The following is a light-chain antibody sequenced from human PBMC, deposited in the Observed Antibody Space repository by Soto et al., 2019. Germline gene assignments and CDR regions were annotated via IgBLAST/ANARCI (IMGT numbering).Light chain of an antibody. J-gene: IGLJ2*01. V-gene: IGLV1-44*01. CDR1: DSNIGSTA. CDR2: SSN. Sequence: VLTQPPSVSATPGQGVTLSCSGGDSNIGSTAVNWYQQLPGTAPKLLIYSSNQRPSGVPDRISGSKSGTSASLAISGLQSEDEADYYCAAWDDDLHVWLFGGGTQLTVL. CDR3: AAWDDDLHVWL.